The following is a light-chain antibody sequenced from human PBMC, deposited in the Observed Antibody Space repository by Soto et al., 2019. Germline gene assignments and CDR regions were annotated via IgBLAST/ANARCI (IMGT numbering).Light chain of an antibody. CDR2: DAS. V-gene: IGKV3-11*01. Sequence: EIVLTQSPATLSLSPGERATLSCRASQSVGTYLAWYQQKPGQAPRLLIFDASNRATGIPARFSGSGSGTDFTLTISSLEPEDFAVYYCQQRSSWPPRVTFGPGTKVDI. CDR1: QSVGTY. CDR3: QQRSSWPPRVT. J-gene: IGKJ3*01.